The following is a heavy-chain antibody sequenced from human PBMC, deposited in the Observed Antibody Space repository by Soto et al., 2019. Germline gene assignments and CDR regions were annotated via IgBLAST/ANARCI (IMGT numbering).Heavy chain of an antibody. CDR3: FPSRCGGDCLQSSPSHYDYGMDV. CDR1: GFSLSTSGLC. J-gene: IGHJ6*02. CDR2: IYWDNDK. V-gene: IGHV2-5*02. D-gene: IGHD2-21*02. Sequence: QITLKESCTTLVKPTQTLTLTSTFSGFSLSTSGLCVDWIRQPPGKARELLALIYWDNDKLYSPSLPSRLTITKDTSKNQVVLTMSYMDPVDTATYYCFPSRCGGDCLQSSPSHYDYGMDVLGQGTTVTVSS.